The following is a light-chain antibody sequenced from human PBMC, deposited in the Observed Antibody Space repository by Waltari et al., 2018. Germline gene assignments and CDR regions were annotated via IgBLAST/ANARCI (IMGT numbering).Light chain of an antibody. Sequence: EIVLTQSPGTLSLSPGDRATLSCRASHSVSSNNLAWYQQKPGQAPRLLIYAASSRATGITDRFSGSGSGTDFTLTISRVEPEDFAVYYCQQYANSPRTFGQGTKVESK. CDR3: QQYANSPRT. V-gene: IGKV3-20*01. CDR2: AAS. J-gene: IGKJ1*01. CDR1: HSVSSNN.